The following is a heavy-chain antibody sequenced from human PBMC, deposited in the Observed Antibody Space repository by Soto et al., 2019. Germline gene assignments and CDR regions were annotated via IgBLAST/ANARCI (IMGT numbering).Heavy chain of an antibody. V-gene: IGHV1-69*13. CDR3: ARDRMAKIYYYYGMDV. CDR1: GDAFSSYA. CDR2: IIPIFGTA. Sequence: SVQVSFKAPGDAFSSYAISWVRQAPGQGLEWMGGIIPIFGTANYAQKFQGRVTITADESTSTAYMELSSLRSEDTAVYYCARDRMAKIYYYYGMDVWGQGTTVTVS. D-gene: IGHD5-12*01. J-gene: IGHJ6*02.